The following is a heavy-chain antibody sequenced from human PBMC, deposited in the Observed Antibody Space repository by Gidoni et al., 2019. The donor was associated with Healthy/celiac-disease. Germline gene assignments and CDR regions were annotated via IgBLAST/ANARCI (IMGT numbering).Heavy chain of an antibody. CDR3: TTEGGPYGYIIDY. D-gene: IGHD5-18*01. CDR2: IKSKTDGGTT. Sequence: EVQLVESGGGLVKPGGSRRLSCAASGFTFSNAWMSWVRQAPGKGLEWVGRIKSKTDGGTTDYAAPVKGRFTISRDDSKNTLYLQMNSLKTEDTAVYYCTTEGGPYGYIIDYWGQGTLVTVSS. V-gene: IGHV3-15*01. J-gene: IGHJ4*02. CDR1: GFTFSNAW.